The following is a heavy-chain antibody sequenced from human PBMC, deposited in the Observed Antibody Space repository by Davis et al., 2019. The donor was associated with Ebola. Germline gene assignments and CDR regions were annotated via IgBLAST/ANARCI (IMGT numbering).Heavy chain of an antibody. Sequence: MPSETLSLTCAVSGGSISSSNWWSWVRQPPGKGLEWIGSIYYSGSTYYNPSLKSRVTISVDTSKNQFSLKLSSVTAADTAVYYCARHRDYGDYLDYWGQGTLVTVSS. V-gene: IGHV4-39*01. CDR1: GGSISSSNW. J-gene: IGHJ4*02. CDR3: ARHRDYGDYLDY. CDR2: IYYSGST. D-gene: IGHD4-17*01.